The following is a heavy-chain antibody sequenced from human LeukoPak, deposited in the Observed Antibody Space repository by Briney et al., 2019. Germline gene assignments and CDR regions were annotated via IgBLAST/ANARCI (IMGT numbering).Heavy chain of an antibody. CDR3: ARGGYVEPTAMPS. V-gene: IGHV3-21*01. CDR1: GFTFSSYS. J-gene: IGHJ5*02. Sequence: GGSLRLSCAASGFTFSSYSMNWVRQAPGKGLEWVSSISSSTTNNIYYADSVKGRFTISRDNAKNSLYLQMNSLRAEDTAVYYCARGGYVEPTAMPSWGQGTLVTVSS. CDR2: ISSSTTNNI. D-gene: IGHD2-2*01.